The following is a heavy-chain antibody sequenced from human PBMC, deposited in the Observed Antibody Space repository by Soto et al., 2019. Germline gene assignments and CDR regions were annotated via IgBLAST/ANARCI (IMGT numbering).Heavy chain of an antibody. D-gene: IGHD2-8*02. CDR1: VFTFSNYD. J-gene: IGHJ6*01. Sequence: PWGYLLVSCASSVFTFSNYDMPWVRQAKGKGLDLLSGIGAAGDTFYPGSVSGRFTISRENAKNSLNLQINSLRAGDTAVYFCARGVLGPGDYHYGFDVWGHGTPVTVSS. V-gene: IGHV3-13*01. CDR3: ARGVLGPGDYHYGFDV. CDR2: IGAAGDT.